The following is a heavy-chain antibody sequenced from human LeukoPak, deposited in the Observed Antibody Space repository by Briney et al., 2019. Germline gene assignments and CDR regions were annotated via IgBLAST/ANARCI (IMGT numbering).Heavy chain of an antibody. Sequence: PSQTLSLTCTVSGGSISSSSYYWGWIRQPPGKGLEWIGSIYYSGSTYYNPSLKSRVTISVDTSKNQFSLKLSSVTAADTAVYYCARHQEGSYSDYWGQGTLVTVSS. D-gene: IGHD3-10*01. J-gene: IGHJ4*02. V-gene: IGHV4-39*01. CDR2: IYYSGST. CDR3: ARHQEGSYSDY. CDR1: GGSISSSSYY.